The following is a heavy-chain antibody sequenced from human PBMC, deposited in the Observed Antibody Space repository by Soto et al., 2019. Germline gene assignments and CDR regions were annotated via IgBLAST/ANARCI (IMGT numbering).Heavy chain of an antibody. V-gene: IGHV1-69*12. D-gene: IGHD3-10*01. CDR2: IIPIFGTA. J-gene: IGHJ4*02. CDR1: GGTFSSYA. CDR3: ARLYYYGSGSYRDY. Sequence: QVQLVQSGAEVKKPGSSVKVSCKASGGTFSSYAISWVRQAPGQGLEWMGGIIPIFGTANYAQKFQGRVTITADESTSTAYMELSSLRSDDTAVYYCARLYYYGSGSYRDYWGQGTLVTVSS.